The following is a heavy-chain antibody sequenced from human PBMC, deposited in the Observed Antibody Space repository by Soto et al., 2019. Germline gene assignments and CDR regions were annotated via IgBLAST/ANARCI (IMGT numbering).Heavy chain of an antibody. CDR1: GGSISSYY. CDR2: IYYSGST. V-gene: IGHV4-59*08. J-gene: IGHJ1*01. CDR3: ARREINYYGSWSYYIEYFQH. D-gene: IGHD3-10*01. Sequence: SETLSLTCTVSGGSISSYYWSWIRQPPGKGLEWIGYIYYSGSTNYNPSLKSRVTISVDTSKNQFSLKLSSVTAADTAVYYCARREINYYGSWSYYIEYFQHWGQGTLVTVSS.